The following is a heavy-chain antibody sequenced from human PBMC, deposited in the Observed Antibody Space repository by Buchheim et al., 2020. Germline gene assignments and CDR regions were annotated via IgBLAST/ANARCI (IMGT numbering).Heavy chain of an antibody. Sequence: QVQLQQRGAGLLKPSETLSLTCAVYGGSFSDYYWNWIRQLPEKGLEWIGEIHQRGSTKYNPSLKSRATMSVDASKNQFSLSVTSVTAADTAVYYCARGPGARRTLDYWGQGTL. D-gene: IGHD1-14*01. CDR1: GGSFSDYY. J-gene: IGHJ4*02. V-gene: IGHV4-34*01. CDR3: ARGPGARRTLDY. CDR2: IHQRGST.